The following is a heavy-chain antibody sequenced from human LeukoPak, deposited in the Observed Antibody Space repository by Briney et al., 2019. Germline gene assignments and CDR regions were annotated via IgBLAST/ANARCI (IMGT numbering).Heavy chain of an antibody. V-gene: IGHV4-39*07. Sequence: SETLSLTCTVSGGSTSSISYYWGWIRQPPGKGLEWIGSIYSSGSTYYNTSLKSRATISVEPSKNQFSLKLSSVTAADTAVYYCARGPPYYGSGSYSSYYFDYWGQGTLVTVSS. CDR3: ARGPPYYGSGSYSSYYFDY. D-gene: IGHD3-10*01. J-gene: IGHJ4*02. CDR2: IYSSGST. CDR1: GGSTSSISYY.